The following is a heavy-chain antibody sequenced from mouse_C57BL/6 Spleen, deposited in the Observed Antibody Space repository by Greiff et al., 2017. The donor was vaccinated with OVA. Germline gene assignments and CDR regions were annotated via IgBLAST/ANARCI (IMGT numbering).Heavy chain of an antibody. D-gene: IGHD1-1*01. V-gene: IGHV1-64*01. CDR2: IHPNSGST. CDR1: GYTFTSYW. CDR3: AREGSVYYAMDY. J-gene: IGHJ4*01. Sequence: QVQLQQPGAELVKPGASVKLSCKASGYTFTSYWMHWVKQRPGQGLEWIGMIHPNSGSTNYNEKFKSKATLTVDKSSSTAYMQLSSLTSEDSAVYYCAREGSVYYAMDYWSQGTSVTVSS.